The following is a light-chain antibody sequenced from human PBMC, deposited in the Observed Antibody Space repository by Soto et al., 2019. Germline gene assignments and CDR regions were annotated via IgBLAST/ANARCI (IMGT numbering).Light chain of an antibody. J-gene: IGLJ2*01. Sequence: QPVLTQPPSVSGAPGQRVTISCTGSSSNIGAGYDVHWYQQLPGTAPKLLIYGNSNRPSAVPDRFSGSKSGTSASLAITGLQAEDEADYYCQSYDSSLSGLHVVFGGGTKVTVL. V-gene: IGLV1-40*01. CDR2: GNS. CDR3: QSYDSSLSGLHVV. CDR1: SSNIGAGYD.